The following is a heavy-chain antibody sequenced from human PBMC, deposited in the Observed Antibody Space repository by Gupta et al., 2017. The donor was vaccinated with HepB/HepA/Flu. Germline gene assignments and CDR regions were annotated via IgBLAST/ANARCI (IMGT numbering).Heavy chain of an antibody. D-gene: IGHD1-26*01. J-gene: IGHJ4*02. Sequence: QVQLVASGGGVVEPGRSLRLSCAASGFKLRSYGMHWVRQGPGKGLEWVAVIWHDGKSYSYADSVKGRFTISRDNSKNTLFLQMDSLRTEDTAIYYCARDPGADDAIDYWGQGTLVTVSS. V-gene: IGHV3-33*01. CDR1: GFKLRSYG. CDR3: ARDPGADDAIDY. CDR2: IWHDGKSY.